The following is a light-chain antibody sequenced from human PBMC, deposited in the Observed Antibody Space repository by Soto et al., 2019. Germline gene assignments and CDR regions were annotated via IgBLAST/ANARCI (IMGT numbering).Light chain of an antibody. CDR2: LNSDGSH. V-gene: IGLV4-69*01. J-gene: IGLJ3*02. Sequence: QLVLTQSPSASASLGASVKLTCTLRSGHSSYAIAWHQQQPEKGPRYLMKLNSDGSHSKGDGIPDRFSGSSSGAERYPTISSLQSEDEADDYCQTWGTGILVFGGGTKLTVL. CDR1: SGHSSYA. CDR3: QTWGTGILV.